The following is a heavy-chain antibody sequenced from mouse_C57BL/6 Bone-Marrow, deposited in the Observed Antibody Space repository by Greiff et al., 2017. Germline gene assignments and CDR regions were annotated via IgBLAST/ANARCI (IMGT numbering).Heavy chain of an antibody. Sequence: VMLVESGAELARPGASVKLSCKASGYTFTSYGISWVKQRTGQGLEWIGEIYPRSGNTYYNEKFKGKATLTADKSSSTAYMELRSLTSEDSAVYFCARRRVYYGSSYGDYWGQGTTLTVSS. J-gene: IGHJ2*01. CDR2: IYPRSGNT. V-gene: IGHV1-81*01. D-gene: IGHD1-1*01. CDR3: ARRRVYYGSSYGDY. CDR1: GYTFTSYG.